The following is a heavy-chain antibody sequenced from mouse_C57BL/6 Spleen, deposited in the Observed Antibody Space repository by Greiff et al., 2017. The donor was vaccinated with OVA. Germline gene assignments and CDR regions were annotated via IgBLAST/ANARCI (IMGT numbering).Heavy chain of an antibody. D-gene: IGHD2-2*01. CDR1: GYTFTSYD. J-gene: IGHJ4*01. V-gene: IGHV1-85*01. CDR2: IYPRVGST. Sequence: VQLQQSGPELVKPGASVKLSCKASGYTFTSYDINWVKPRPGQGLEWIGWIYPRVGSTKYNEKFKGTATLTVDTSSSTAYMELHRLTSEDAAVYFCARRVTTSGYAMDYWGQGTSVTVSS. CDR3: ARRVTTSGYAMDY.